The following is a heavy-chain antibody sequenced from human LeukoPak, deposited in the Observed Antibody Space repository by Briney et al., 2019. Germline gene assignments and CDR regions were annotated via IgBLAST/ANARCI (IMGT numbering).Heavy chain of an antibody. CDR3: ARGYCSGGSCYSSGYYYSGMDV. Sequence: SETLSLTCTVSGGSISSSSYYWGWIRRPPGKGLEWIGSIYYSGSTYYNPSLKSRVTISVDTSKNQFSLKLSSVTAADTAVYYCARGYCSGGSCYSSGYYYSGMDVWGQGTTVTVSS. D-gene: IGHD2-15*01. CDR1: GGSISSSSYY. J-gene: IGHJ6*02. CDR2: IYYSGST. V-gene: IGHV4-39*01.